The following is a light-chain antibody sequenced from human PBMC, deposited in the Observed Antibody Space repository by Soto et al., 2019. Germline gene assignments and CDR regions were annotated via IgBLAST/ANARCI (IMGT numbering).Light chain of an antibody. CDR3: QQYYSYQT. Sequence: AIRMTQSPSSFSASTGDRVTLTCRASRVISSYLAWYQQKPGKAPKLLIYAASTLQSGVPSRFSGSGSGTDFTLTISCLQSEDFATYYCQQYYSYQTFGQGTKVDIK. CDR2: AAS. V-gene: IGKV1-8*01. J-gene: IGKJ1*01. CDR1: RVISSY.